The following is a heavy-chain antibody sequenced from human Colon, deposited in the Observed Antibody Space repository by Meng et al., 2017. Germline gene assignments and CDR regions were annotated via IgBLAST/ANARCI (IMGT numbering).Heavy chain of an antibody. CDR3: AKGRIADTSYDAFDI. Sequence: GGSLRLSCAASAFPFSTYEFIWVRQAPGKGLEWVSAISGSGGNTYYTGSVKGRFTISRDNSKNTLCLQMNSLRAEDTAVYYCAKGRIADTSYDAFDIWGQGTMVTVSS. D-gene: IGHD5-18*01. V-gene: IGHV3-23*01. CDR1: AFPFSTYE. CDR2: ISGSGGNT. J-gene: IGHJ3*02.